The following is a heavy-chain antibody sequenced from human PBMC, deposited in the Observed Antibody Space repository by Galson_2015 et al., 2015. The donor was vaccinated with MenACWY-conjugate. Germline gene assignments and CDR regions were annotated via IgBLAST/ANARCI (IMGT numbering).Heavy chain of an antibody. CDR1: GYSFTNYW. V-gene: IGHV5-51*01. J-gene: IGHJ6*02. CDR3: ARHPPGGRGMDV. Sequence: QSGAEVKKPGESLKISRTGSGYSFTNYWIGWERQMLGRGLEWLGHIDPHNSNTRYMPTFQGQVTISAAESIGTGFLQRSSLKDSDTAMYYCARHPPGGRGMDVWGRGTTVAVSS. CDR2: IDPHNSNT. D-gene: IGHD1-26*01.